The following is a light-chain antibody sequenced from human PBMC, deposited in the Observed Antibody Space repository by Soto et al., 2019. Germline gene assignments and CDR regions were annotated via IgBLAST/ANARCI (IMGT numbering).Light chain of an antibody. CDR1: QSVTGSY. CDR3: QQYGISPSWT. Sequence: IVLTQSPDTLSLSPWQRATLSCRARQSVTGSYLAWYQQKPGQAPRLLIYGASSRATGIPDRFSGGGSGTDFTLTISRLEPEDFAVYYCQQYGISPSWTFGQGTKV. V-gene: IGKV3-20*01. CDR2: GAS. J-gene: IGKJ1*01.